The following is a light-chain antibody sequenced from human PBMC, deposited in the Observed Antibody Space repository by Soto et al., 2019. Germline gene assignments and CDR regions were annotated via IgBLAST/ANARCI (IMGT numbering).Light chain of an antibody. J-gene: IGLJ2*01. V-gene: IGLV2-14*01. CDR2: DVS. CDR3: SSYTSRYTLV. CDR1: SSDVGGYNY. Sequence: QSALTQPASVSGSPGQSITISCTGTSSDVGGYNYVSWYQQHSGTAPKLMIFDVSNRPSGVSNRFSGSKSGNTASLTISGLQHEDEADYYCSSYTSRYTLVFGGGTKLTVL.